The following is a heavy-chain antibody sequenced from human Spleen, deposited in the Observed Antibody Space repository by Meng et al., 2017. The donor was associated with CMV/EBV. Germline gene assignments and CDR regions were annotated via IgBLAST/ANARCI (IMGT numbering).Heavy chain of an antibody. CDR3: AIPRNGYNYYFAH. Sequence: SVKVSCKVSGDTFSYSGFSWMRQAPGQGLEWMGGVIPILGTITLAQKFQGRVTITTDESTSTAYMELNSLTSDDTAVYYCAIPRNGYNYYFAHWGQGTLVTVSS. V-gene: IGHV1-69*05. CDR1: GDTFSYSG. J-gene: IGHJ4*02. CDR2: VIPILGTI. D-gene: IGHD5-24*01.